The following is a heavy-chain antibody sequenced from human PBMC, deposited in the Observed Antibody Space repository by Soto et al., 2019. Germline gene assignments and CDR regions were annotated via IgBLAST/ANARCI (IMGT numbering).Heavy chain of an antibody. Sequence: LRLSCAASGFTFSSYGMHWVRQAPGKGLEWVAVIWYDGSNKYYADSVKGRFTISRDNSKNTLYLQMNSLRAEDTAVYYCAGSYYRITIEPNWFDPWGQGTLVTVSS. V-gene: IGHV3-33*01. J-gene: IGHJ5*02. CDR3: AGSYYRITIEPNWFDP. CDR1: GFTFSSYG. D-gene: IGHD3-10*01. CDR2: IWYDGSNK.